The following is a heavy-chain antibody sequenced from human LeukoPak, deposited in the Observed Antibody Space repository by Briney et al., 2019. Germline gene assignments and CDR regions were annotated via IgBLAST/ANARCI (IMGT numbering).Heavy chain of an antibody. Sequence: SETLSLTCTVSGYSISSGYYWGWIRQPPGKGLEWIGSIYHSGSTYYNPSLKSRVTISVDTSKNQFSLKLSSVTAADTAVYYCARVSDILTGYPNSGPYYYYYYMDVWGKGTTVTVSS. D-gene: IGHD3-9*01. J-gene: IGHJ6*03. V-gene: IGHV4-38-2*02. CDR3: ARVSDILTGYPNSGPYYYYYYMDV. CDR1: GYSISSGYY. CDR2: IYHSGST.